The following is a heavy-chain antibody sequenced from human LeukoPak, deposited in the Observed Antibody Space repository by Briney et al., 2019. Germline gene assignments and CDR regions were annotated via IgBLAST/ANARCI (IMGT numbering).Heavy chain of an antibody. CDR3: ARDRMGAIMYFDV. CDR2: ITGSGGRT. J-gene: IGHJ2*01. V-gene: IGHV3-23*01. D-gene: IGHD3-10*01. CDR1: GFTFSTYG. Sequence: GGSLRLSCEVSGFTFSTYGMSWVRQAPGKGLEWVSAITGSGGRTYYADSVKGRFTISRDNSRDRLYLETNSLKAEDTAVYYCARDRMGAIMYFDVWGRGTLVTVSS.